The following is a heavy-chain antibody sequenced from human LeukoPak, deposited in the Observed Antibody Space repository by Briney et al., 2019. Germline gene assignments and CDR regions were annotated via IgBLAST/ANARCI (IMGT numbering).Heavy chain of an antibody. CDR2: ISSSGSTI. CDR1: GFTFSDYY. CDR3: ARRAGAAMYIDY. J-gene: IGHJ4*02. D-gene: IGHD2-2*01. V-gene: IGHV3-11*01. Sequence: GGSLRFSCAASGFTFSDYYMSWIRQAPGKGLEWVSYISSSGSTIHYADSVKGRFTISRDNAKNSLYLQMNSLRAEDTAVYYCARRAGAAMYIDYWGQGTLVTVSS.